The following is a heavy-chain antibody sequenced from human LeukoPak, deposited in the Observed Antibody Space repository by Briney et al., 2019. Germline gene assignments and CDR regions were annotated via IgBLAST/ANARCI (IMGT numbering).Heavy chain of an antibody. V-gene: IGHV3-23*01. CDR1: GFTLSNYG. CDR3: ARRGVVIRVILVGFHKEAYYFDS. Sequence: PGGSLRLSCAASGFTLSNYGMSWVRQAPGKGLEWVAVINDSGGRKNYADSVKGRFTISRDNPKSTLYQQMNSLRAEDTAVYFCARRGVVIRVILVGFHKEAYYFDSWGRGAVVTVSS. J-gene: IGHJ4*02. CDR2: INDSGGRK. D-gene: IGHD3-22*01.